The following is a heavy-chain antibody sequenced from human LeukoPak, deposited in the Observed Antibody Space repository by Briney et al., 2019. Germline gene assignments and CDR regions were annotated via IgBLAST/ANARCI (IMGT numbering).Heavy chain of an antibody. CDR1: GFTFGSDA. Sequence: GGSLRLSCAASGFTFGSDAMSWVRQAPRKGLEWVSSINAGGSYTYYADSVKGRLTISRDNSKNTLYLQMNSLRAEDTAVYYCAKGRRGFYDSSGYFYIFDYWGQGTLVTVSS. D-gene: IGHD3-22*01. J-gene: IGHJ4*02. CDR2: INAGGSYT. CDR3: AKGRRGFYDSSGYFYIFDY. V-gene: IGHV3-23*01.